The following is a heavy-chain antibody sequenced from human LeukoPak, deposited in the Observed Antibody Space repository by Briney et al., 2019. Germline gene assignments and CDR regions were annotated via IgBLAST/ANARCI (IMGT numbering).Heavy chain of an antibody. CDR1: GFTFSSYA. D-gene: IGHD2-2*01. Sequence: PGGSLRLSCAASGFTFSSYAMSWVRQAPGKGLEWVSAISGSGGSTYYADSVKGRFTISRDNSKNTLYLQMNGLRAEDTAVYYCAKDDIVVVPAAMTRYGMDVWGQGTTVIVSS. J-gene: IGHJ6*02. CDR3: AKDDIVVVPAAMTRYGMDV. CDR2: ISGSGGST. V-gene: IGHV3-23*01.